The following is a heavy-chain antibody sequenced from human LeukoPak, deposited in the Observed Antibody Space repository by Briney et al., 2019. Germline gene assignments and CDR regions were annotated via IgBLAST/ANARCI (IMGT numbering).Heavy chain of an antibody. Sequence: ASVKVSCKASGYTFTGYYMHWVRQAPGQGLEWMGWINPNSGGTNYAQKFQGRVTMTRGTSISTAYMELSRLRSDDTAVYYCARYPGPLYCTNGVCEKGAFDIWGQGTMVTVSS. CDR2: INPNSGGT. J-gene: IGHJ3*02. D-gene: IGHD2-8*01. V-gene: IGHV1-2*02. CDR3: ARYPGPLYCTNGVCEKGAFDI. CDR1: GYTFTGYY.